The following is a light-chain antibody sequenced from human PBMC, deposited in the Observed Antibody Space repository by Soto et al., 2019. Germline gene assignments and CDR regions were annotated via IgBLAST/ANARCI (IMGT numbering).Light chain of an antibody. Sequence: QSALSQPASVSGSPGQSITISCTGSSSDVGGDKFVSWYQQHPGKVPKLLIYEVSNRPSGVSNRFSGYKSGNTASLTISGLQAEDEADYYCSSYSSTNTPVLFGGGTKVTVL. CDR2: EVS. J-gene: IGLJ2*01. CDR3: SSYSSTNTPVL. V-gene: IGLV2-14*01. CDR1: SSDVGGDKF.